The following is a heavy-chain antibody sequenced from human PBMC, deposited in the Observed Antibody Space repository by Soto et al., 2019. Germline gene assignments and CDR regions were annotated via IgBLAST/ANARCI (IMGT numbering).Heavy chain of an antibody. Sequence: EVQLVESGGGLVQPGGSLRLSCAASGFTLSNYWMTWVRQAPGKVLEWVANIKLDGSEKYYVDSVKGRFTISRDNAKNELYLQMNSLRVEDTAVYYCARDKMAPFRLGELSFLTATPENAFDIWGQGTMVTVSS. CDR2: IKLDGSEK. D-gene: IGHD3-16*02. CDR1: GFTLSNYW. V-gene: IGHV3-7*01. CDR3: ARDKMAPFRLGELSFLTATPENAFDI. J-gene: IGHJ3*02.